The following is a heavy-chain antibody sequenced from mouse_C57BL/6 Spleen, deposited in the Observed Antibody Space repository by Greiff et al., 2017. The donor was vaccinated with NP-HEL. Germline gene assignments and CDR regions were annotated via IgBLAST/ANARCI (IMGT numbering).Heavy chain of an antibody. CDR1: GYTFTSYW. D-gene: IGHD1-1*01. CDR3: ARPTTVGSYAMDY. CDR2: INPSNGGT. J-gene: IGHJ4*01. Sequence: VKLQESGTELVKPGASVKLSCKASGYTFTSYWMHWVKQRPGQGLEWIGNINPSNGGTNYNEKFKSKATLTVDKSSSTAYMQLSSLTSEDSAVYYCARPTTVGSYAMDYWGQGTSVTVSS. V-gene: IGHV1-53*01.